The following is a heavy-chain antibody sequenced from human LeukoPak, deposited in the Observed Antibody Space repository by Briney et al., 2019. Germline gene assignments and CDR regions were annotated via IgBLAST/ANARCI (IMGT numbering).Heavy chain of an antibody. V-gene: IGHV4-34*01. D-gene: IGHD3-10*01. CDR1: GGSFSGYY. CDR3: ARHPTHYYALRPYYFDY. J-gene: IGHJ4*02. CDR2: INHSGST. Sequence: SETLSLTCAVYGGSFSGYYWSWIRQPPGKGLEWIGEINHSGSTNYNPSLKSRVTISVDTSKNQFSLKLSSVTAADTAVYYCARHPTHYYALRPYYFDYWGQGTLVTVSS.